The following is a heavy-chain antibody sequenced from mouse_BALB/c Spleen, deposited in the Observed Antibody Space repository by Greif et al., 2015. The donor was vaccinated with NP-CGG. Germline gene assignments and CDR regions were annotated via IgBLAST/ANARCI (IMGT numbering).Heavy chain of an antibody. V-gene: IGHV5-17*02. J-gene: IGHJ3*01. CDR2: ISSGSSTI. D-gene: IGHD1-1*01. Sequence: EVQLVESGGGLVQPGGSRKLSCAASGFTFSSFGMHWVRQAPEKGLEWVAYISSGSSTIYYADTVKGRFTISRDNPKNTLFLQMTSLRSEDTAMYYCARRYYGSHSAGFAYWGQGTLVAVSA. CDR1: GFTFSSFG. CDR3: ARRYYGSHSAGFAY.